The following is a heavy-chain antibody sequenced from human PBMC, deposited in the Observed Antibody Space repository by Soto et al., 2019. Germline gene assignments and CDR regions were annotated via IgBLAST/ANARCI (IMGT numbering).Heavy chain of an antibody. CDR1: GFTVSSNY. CDR3: ARVDISEYFQH. J-gene: IGHJ1*01. CDR2: IYSGGST. Sequence: GGSLRLSCAASGFTVSSNYMSWVRQAPGKGLEWVSVIYSGGSTYYADSVKGRFTISRDNSKNTLYLQMNSLRAEDKDVYYRARVDISEYFQHWGQGTLVTVSS. V-gene: IGHV3-66*01.